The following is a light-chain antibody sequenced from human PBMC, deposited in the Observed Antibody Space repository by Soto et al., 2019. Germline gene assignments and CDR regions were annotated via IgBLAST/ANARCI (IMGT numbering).Light chain of an antibody. CDR3: QQYNSYDVWT. V-gene: IGKV1-5*01. J-gene: IGKJ1*01. CDR1: XSISRW. Sequence: DXQXTQSXSTXXXXVGXRXXXTXXAXXSISRWLAWYQQKPGKAPKLLIYGASSLERGVPSRFSGSGSGTEFTLTISSLQPDDFATYYCQQYNSYDVWTFGQGTKVDIK. CDR2: GAS.